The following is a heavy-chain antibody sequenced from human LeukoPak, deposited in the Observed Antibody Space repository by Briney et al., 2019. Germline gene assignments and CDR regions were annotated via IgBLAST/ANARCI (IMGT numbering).Heavy chain of an antibody. J-gene: IGHJ6*02. CDR1: GYTFTSYD. CDR2: MNPNSGNT. Sequence: ASVKVSCKASGYTFTSYDINWVRQATGQGLEWMGWMNPNSGNTGYAQKFQGRVTMTRNTSISTAYMELSSLRSEDTAVYYCARDWGIEGRDIPVAGRSDYYFGLDVWGPGTTVTVSS. V-gene: IGHV1-8*01. CDR3: ARDWGIEGRDIPVAGRSDYYFGLDV. D-gene: IGHD6-19*01.